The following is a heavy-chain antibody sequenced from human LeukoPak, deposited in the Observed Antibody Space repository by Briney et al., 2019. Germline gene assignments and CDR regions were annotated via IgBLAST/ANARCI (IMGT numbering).Heavy chain of an antibody. CDR1: GFTVSGNY. CDR2: IYSGGDT. CDR3: ATRYCSGTSCFRGAFDV. V-gene: IGHV3-66*02. Sequence: PGGSLRLSCAASGFTVSGNYMSWVRQAPGKGLECVSLIYSGGDTYYADSVKGRFTISRDNSQNTLYLQMNNLRPDDTAVYYCATRYCSGTSCFRGAFDVWGQGTMVTVSS. J-gene: IGHJ3*01. D-gene: IGHD2-2*01.